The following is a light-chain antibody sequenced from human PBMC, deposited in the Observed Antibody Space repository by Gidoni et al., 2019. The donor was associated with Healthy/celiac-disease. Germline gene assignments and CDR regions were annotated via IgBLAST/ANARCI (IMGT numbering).Light chain of an antibody. Sequence: DIQMTQSPSSLSASVGDRVTITCRASQSISSYLNWYQQKPGKAPKLLIYAASSLQSGVPSRFSGSGSGTDFTLTSSSLQPEDFATYCCQRNYSPLTFGGGTKVEIK. CDR3: QRNYSPLT. CDR2: AAS. CDR1: QSISSY. V-gene: IGKV1-39*01. J-gene: IGKJ4*01.